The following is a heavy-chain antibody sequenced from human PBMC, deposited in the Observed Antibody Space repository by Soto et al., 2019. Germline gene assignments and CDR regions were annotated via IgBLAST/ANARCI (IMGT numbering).Heavy chain of an antibody. CDR2: VSSGGDYT. D-gene: IGHD1-26*01. CDR3: AKYSRTEHLGES. V-gene: IGHV3-23*01. J-gene: IGHJ4*02. CDR1: GFTFGNYD. Sequence: EDHLLESGGGLVQPGGSLRLSCVASGFTFGNYDMAWVRQAPGKGLEWVSAVSSGGDYTFYIDSVRGRFTVSRDNSNSILYLQMNILRADVTAIYYCAKYSRTEHLGESWGQGTLVTVSS.